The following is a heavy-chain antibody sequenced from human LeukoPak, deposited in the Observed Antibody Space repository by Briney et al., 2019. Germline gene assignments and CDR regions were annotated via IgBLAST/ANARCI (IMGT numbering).Heavy chain of an antibody. J-gene: IGHJ6*02. V-gene: IGHV3-30-3*01. D-gene: IGHD2-15*01. Sequence: GGSLRLSCAASGFTFSSYAMHWVRQAPGKGLEWVAVISYDGSNKYYADSVKGRFTISRDNSKNTLYLQMNSLRAEDTAVYYCARGGFATALHYYYYGMDVWGQGTTVTVSS. CDR2: ISYDGSNK. CDR3: ARGGFATALHYYYYGMDV. CDR1: GFTFSSYA.